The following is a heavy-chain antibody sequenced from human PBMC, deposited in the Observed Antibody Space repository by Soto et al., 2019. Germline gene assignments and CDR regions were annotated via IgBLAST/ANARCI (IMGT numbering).Heavy chain of an antibody. Sequence: EVQLVESGGGLVQPGGSLRLSCAASGFTVSSNFMTWVRLAPGRGLEWVALIYSGGTTYYADSVKDRFTISRDESKNTPYLQMSSLTAEDTAVYLCVRSIRRGGDYDHWGQGTLVTVSA. CDR1: GFTVSSNF. CDR2: IYSGGTT. J-gene: IGHJ5*02. CDR3: VRSIRRGGDYDH. V-gene: IGHV3-66*01. D-gene: IGHD4-17*01.